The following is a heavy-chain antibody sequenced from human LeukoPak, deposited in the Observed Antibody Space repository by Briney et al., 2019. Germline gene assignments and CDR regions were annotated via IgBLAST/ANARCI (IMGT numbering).Heavy chain of an antibody. CDR2: IYHSGST. Sequence: SETLSLTCAVSGVSISSGGYSWSWIRQPPGKGLEWIGYIYHSGSTYYNPSLKSRVTISVDRSKNQFSLKLSSVTAADTAVYYCAREAGWFDPWGQGTLVTVSS. J-gene: IGHJ5*02. CDR3: AREAGWFDP. V-gene: IGHV4-30-2*01. CDR1: GVSISSGGYS.